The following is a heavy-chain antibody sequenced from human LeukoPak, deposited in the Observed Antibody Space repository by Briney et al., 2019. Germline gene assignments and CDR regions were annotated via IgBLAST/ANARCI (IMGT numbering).Heavy chain of an antibody. Sequence: SQTLSLTCAISGDSVSSNTATWTWIRQSPSRGLEWLGRTYYRSKWYNDYAVSVKSRITINPDTSKNQFSLQLNSVTPEDTAVYYGARDRGSPTWCDYWGQGTLVTVSS. CDR1: GDSVSSNTAT. CDR3: ARDRGSPTWCDY. CDR2: TYYRSKWYN. D-gene: IGHD1-26*01. V-gene: IGHV6-1*01. J-gene: IGHJ4*02.